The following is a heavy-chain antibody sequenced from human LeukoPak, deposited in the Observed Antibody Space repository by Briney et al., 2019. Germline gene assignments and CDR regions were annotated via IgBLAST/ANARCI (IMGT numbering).Heavy chain of an antibody. CDR2: IYYSGST. J-gene: IGHJ4*02. CDR1: GGSFSSYY. V-gene: IGHV4-39*01. Sequence: SETLSLTCAVYGGSFSSYYWGWIRQPPGKGLEWIGSIYYSGSTYYNPSLKSRVTISVDTSKNQFSLKLSSVTAADTAVYYCARHGYSGSYSDYFDYWGQGTLVTVSS. CDR3: ARHGYSGSYSDYFDY. D-gene: IGHD1-26*01.